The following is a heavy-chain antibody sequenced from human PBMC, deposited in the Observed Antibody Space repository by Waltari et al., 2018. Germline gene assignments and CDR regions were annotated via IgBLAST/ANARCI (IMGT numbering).Heavy chain of an antibody. CDR2: IRLDGSEK. CDR1: GFSFSSHW. CDR3: ARGRGSS. V-gene: IGHV3-7*01. Sequence: EVQLVESGGGLVQPGGSLRLYCAASGFSFSSHWMNWVRQAPGKGMEWGANIRLDGSEKYYGDSGKGRFTISRDNAKNSLFLQMDSLRAEDTAVYYCARGRGSSWGQGTLVTVSS. J-gene: IGHJ5*02. D-gene: IGHD2-15*01.